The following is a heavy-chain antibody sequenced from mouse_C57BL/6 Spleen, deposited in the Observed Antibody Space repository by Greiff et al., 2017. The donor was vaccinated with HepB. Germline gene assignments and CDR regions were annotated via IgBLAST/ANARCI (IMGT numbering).Heavy chain of an antibody. CDR3: ARQVGGYFDY. D-gene: IGHD1-1*02. Sequence: EVKVVESGGDLVKPGGSLKLSCAASGFTFSSYGMSWVRQTPDKRLEWVATISSGGSYTYYPDSVKGRFTISRDNAKNTLYLQMSSLKSEDTAMYYCARQVGGYFDYWGQGTTLTVSS. CDR2: ISSGGSYT. V-gene: IGHV5-6*01. J-gene: IGHJ2*01. CDR1: GFTFSSYG.